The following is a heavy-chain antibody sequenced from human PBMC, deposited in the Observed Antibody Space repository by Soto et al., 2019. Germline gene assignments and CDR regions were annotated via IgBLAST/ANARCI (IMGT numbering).Heavy chain of an antibody. D-gene: IGHD6-13*01. CDR2: ISSSSSYI. CDR1: GLTFSSNS. J-gene: IGHJ3*02. V-gene: IGHV3-21*01. Sequence: GGSRRLSCAASGLTFSSNSMHWVRQAPGKGLEWVSSISSSSSYIYYADSVKGRFTISRDNAKNSLYQQMNSLRAEDTAVYYCARYRVESSAGPVALDIWGQGTMVTGSS. CDR3: ARYRVESSAGPVALDI.